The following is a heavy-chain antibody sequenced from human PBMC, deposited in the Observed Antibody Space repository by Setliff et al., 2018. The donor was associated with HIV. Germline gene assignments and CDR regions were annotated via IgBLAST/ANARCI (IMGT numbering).Heavy chain of an antibody. CDR3: ARAAAGNTGPFDL. D-gene: IGHD4-17*01. CDR2: VSSRGDT. Sequence: SETLSLTCTVSDSGTYYWSWIRQPAGKGLEWIGRVSSRGDTNYNPSLKSRVTMSVDTSKNQFSLKPTSVTASDTAVYYCARAAAGNTGPFDLWGQGSPVTVS. V-gene: IGHV4-4*07. J-gene: IGHJ4*02. CDR1: DSGTYY.